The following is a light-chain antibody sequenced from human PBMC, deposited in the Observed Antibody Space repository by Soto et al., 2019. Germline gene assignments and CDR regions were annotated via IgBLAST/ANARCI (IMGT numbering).Light chain of an antibody. Sequence: EIVLTQSPGTLSLSPGESATLSCRATRSVSRYLAWYQQKPGQAPRLLIYDASNRATGIPARFSGSGSGTDFTLTISSLEPADFAVYYCQQRSNWPPITFGQGTRLEIK. V-gene: IGKV3-11*01. J-gene: IGKJ5*01. CDR3: QQRSNWPPIT. CDR2: DAS. CDR1: RSVSRY.